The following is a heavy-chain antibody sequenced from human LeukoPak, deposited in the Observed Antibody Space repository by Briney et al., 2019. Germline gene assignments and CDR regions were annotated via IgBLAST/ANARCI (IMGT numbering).Heavy chain of an antibody. CDR1: GFTFRSYA. CDR2: IGGSDGRT. J-gene: IGHJ4*02. Sequence: GGSLRLSCAASGFTFRSYAMSWVRQAPGKGLEWVSSIGGSDGRTYYAESVKGRFTISRDNSKNSVYLQMNSLRVEDTAVYFCADPPNADYWGQGTLVTVSS. D-gene: IGHD4/OR15-4a*01. V-gene: IGHV3-23*01. CDR3: ADPPNADY.